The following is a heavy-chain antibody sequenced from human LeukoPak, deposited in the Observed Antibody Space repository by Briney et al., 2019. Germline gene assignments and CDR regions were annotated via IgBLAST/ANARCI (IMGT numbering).Heavy chain of an antibody. CDR1: GYTFTGYY. J-gene: IGHJ3*02. CDR2: INPNSGGT. V-gene: IGHV1-2*02. CDR3: ARDARIAAAGNAFDI. Sequence: ASVKVSCKASGYTFTGYYMHWVRQAPGQGLEWMGWINPNSGGTNYAQKFQGRVTMTRDTSISTAYMELSTLRSDDTAVYYCARDARIAAAGNAFDIWGQGTMVTVSS. D-gene: IGHD6-13*01.